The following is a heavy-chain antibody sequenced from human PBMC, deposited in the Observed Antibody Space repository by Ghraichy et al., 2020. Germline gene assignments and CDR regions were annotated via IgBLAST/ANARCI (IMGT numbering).Heavy chain of an antibody. CDR3: ARTTTVTTYYYYGMDV. V-gene: IGHV3-23*01. CDR1: GFTFSSYA. Sequence: AGSLRLSCVASGFTFSSYAMSWVRQAPGKGLEWVSAISGSGGSTYYADSVKGRFTISRDNSKNTLYLQMNSLRAEDTALYYCARTTTVTTYYYYGMDVWGQGTTVTVSS. CDR2: ISGSGGST. J-gene: IGHJ6*02. D-gene: IGHD4-17*01.